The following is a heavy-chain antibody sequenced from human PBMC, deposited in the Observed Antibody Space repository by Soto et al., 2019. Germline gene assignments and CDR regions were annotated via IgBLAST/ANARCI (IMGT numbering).Heavy chain of an antibody. CDR1: GFSLSADGVG. CDR2: IYWDDDK. Sequence: QITLKESGPTLVKPTQTLTLTCTFSGFSLSADGVGVGWIRQPPGKALEWLALIYWDDDKRYRPSLKSRLTITKDTSKNQVVLTMPNMDPVDTATYYCAHAYGGTSWPNDAFDVWGQGTVVTVSS. D-gene: IGHD2-2*01. V-gene: IGHV2-5*02. J-gene: IGHJ3*01. CDR3: AHAYGGTSWPNDAFDV.